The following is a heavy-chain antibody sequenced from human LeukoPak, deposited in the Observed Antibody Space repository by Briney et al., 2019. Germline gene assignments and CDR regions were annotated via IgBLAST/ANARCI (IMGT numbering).Heavy chain of an antibody. CDR3: AREFIRDY. CDR2: IRFDGSNN. CDR1: GFIFSDYG. J-gene: IGHJ4*02. D-gene: IGHD3-16*01. Sequence: GGSLRLSCGASGFIFSDYGMHWVRQAPGKGLEWVASIRFDGSNNYYADSVKGRFTISRDNAKNSLYLQMNSLRAEDTAVYYCAREFIRDYWGQGTLVTVSS. V-gene: IGHV3-30*02.